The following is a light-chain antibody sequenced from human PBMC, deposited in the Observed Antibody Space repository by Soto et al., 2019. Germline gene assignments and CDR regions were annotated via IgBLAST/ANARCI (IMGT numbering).Light chain of an antibody. Sequence: QSALTQPRSVSGSPGQSVTISCTGTSSDVGGYNYVSWYQQHPGKAPKLMIYDVSKRPSGVPDRFSGSKSGNTASLTISGLQAEDEADYYCCSYAGSYIYVVFGGGTQRTVL. CDR3: CSYAGSYIYVV. CDR2: DVS. V-gene: IGLV2-11*01. J-gene: IGLJ2*01. CDR1: SSDVGGYNY.